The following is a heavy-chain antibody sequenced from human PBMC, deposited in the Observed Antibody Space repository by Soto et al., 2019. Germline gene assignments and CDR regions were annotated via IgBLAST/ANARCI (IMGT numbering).Heavy chain of an antibody. J-gene: IGHJ4*02. CDR1: GFSLSNARMG. V-gene: IGHV2-26*01. CDR3: ARILGDIEFDY. Sequence: QVTLKESGPVLVKPTETLTLTCTVSGFSLSNARMGVRWIRQPPGKALEWLAHIFSNDEKSYSTSLKSRLTIAKDTSKSQVVLTRTNMDPVDTDTYYCARILGDIEFDYWGQGTLVTVSS. D-gene: IGHD3-16*01. CDR2: IFSNDEK.